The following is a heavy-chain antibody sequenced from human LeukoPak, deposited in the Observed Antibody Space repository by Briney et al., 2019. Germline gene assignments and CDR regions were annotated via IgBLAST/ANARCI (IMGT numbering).Heavy chain of an antibody. CDR3: ARDSTPSKYQLLWLHSSGWSA. V-gene: IGHV1-69*01. J-gene: IGHJ5*02. CDR1: GGTFSSYA. D-gene: IGHD2-2*01. Sequence: ASVKVSCKASGGTFSSYAISWVRQAPGQGLEWMGGIIPIFGTANYAQKFQGRVTITADESTSTAYMELSSLRSEDTAVYYCARDSTPSKYQLLWLHSSGWSAWGQGTLVSVSS. CDR2: IIPIFGTA.